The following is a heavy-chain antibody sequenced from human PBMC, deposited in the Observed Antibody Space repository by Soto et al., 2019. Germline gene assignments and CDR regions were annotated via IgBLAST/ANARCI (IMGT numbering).Heavy chain of an antibody. Sequence: SETLSLTCSVSGDSISSRSCYWGWIRQPPGNGLEWIGSIYYSGSTSYNPSLKTRVTISEDTSKNQLSLKASDTAMYYCARYAHIYCGGDCYHFDYWGQGTLVTVSS. J-gene: IGHJ4*02. CDR3: ARYAHIYCGGDCYHFDY. CDR2: IYYSGST. V-gene: IGHV4-39*07. D-gene: IGHD2-21*02. CDR1: GDSISSRSCY.